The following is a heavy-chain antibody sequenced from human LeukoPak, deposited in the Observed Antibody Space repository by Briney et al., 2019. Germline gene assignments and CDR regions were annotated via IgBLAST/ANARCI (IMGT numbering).Heavy chain of an antibody. CDR3: ARDLASIVGANRGAFDI. CDR1: GYTFTGYY. CDR2: INPNSGGT. J-gene: IGHJ3*02. Sequence: ASVKVSCKASGYTFTGYYMHWVRQAPGQGLEWMGWINPNSGGTNYAQKFQGRVTMTRDTSISTAYMELSRLRSDDTAVYYCARDLASIVGANRGAFDIWGQGTMVTVSS. D-gene: IGHD1-26*01. V-gene: IGHV1-2*02.